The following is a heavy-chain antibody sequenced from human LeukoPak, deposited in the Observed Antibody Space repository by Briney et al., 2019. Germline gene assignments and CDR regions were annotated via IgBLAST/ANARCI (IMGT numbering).Heavy chain of an antibody. CDR3: ARRDYNNFKTFDI. Sequence: GESLKIPCKGSGYRFTTHWIGWVRQMPGKGLEWMGITYPGDSDTRYSPSFQGQVTISADKSISTAYLQWSSLKASDTAKYFCARRDYNNFKTFDIWGQGTMVTVSS. CDR1: GYRFTTHW. J-gene: IGHJ3*02. V-gene: IGHV5-51*01. CDR2: TYPGDSDT. D-gene: IGHD4-4*01.